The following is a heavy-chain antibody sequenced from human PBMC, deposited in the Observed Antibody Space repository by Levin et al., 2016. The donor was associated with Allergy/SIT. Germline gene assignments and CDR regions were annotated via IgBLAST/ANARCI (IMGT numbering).Heavy chain of an antibody. CDR2: TNYRSKWYT. D-gene: IGHD2-2*01. J-gene: IGHJ6*03. CDR3: ARDYCSNTSCYYDYYYMDV. V-gene: IGHV6-1*01. CDR1: GDSVSNNSAA. Sequence: SETLSLTCAISGDSVSNNSAAWTWIRQSPSRGLEWLGRTNYRSKWYTDIAESVKGRIAINVDTSKNQFSLQLNSVTPEDTAVYYCARDYCSNTSCYYDYYYMDVWGRGTTVTVSS.